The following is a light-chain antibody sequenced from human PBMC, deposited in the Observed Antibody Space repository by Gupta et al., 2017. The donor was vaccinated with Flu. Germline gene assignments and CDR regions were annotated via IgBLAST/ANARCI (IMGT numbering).Light chain of an antibody. J-gene: IGLJ3*02. CDR2: VNSDGSH. Sequence: QLVLTQSPSASASLGASVKLTCTLPSGPSSHVIAWHQQQPEKGPRYLMKVNSDGSHSNGDGIPDRFSGSSSGAERYLTISSLQSEDEADYYCQTWGTGIQVFGGGTKLTVL. CDR3: QTWGTGIQV. V-gene: IGLV4-69*01. CDR1: SGPSSHV.